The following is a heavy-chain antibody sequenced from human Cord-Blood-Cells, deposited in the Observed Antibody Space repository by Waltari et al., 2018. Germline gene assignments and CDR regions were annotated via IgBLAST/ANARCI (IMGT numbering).Heavy chain of an antibody. V-gene: IGHV3-9*01. CDR3: ARYDSSGYYYY. Sequence: EVQLVESGGGLVQPGRSLRLSCAASGFTFDDYAMHWVRQAPGKGLECVSGISWNSGSIGYADSVKGRFTISRDNAKNSLYLQMNSLRAEDTALYYCARYDSSGYYYYWGQGTLVTVSS. J-gene: IGHJ4*02. CDR1: GFTFDDYA. D-gene: IGHD3-22*01. CDR2: ISWNSGSI.